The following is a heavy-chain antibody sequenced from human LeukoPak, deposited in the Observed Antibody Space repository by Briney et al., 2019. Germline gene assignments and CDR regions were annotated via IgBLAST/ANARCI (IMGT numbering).Heavy chain of an antibody. D-gene: IGHD3-22*01. Sequence: GVSLRLSCAASGFTFRSYAMSWVRQAPGKGLEWVSFISPSGDRTSNADSVEGRFTISRDNPRNTLYLQMNSLRDEDTAVYYCAIMHGYYDGSGYWVQWGQGTLVTVSS. CDR1: GFTFRSYA. V-gene: IGHV3-23*01. CDR2: ISPSGDRT. J-gene: IGHJ4*02. CDR3: AIMHGYYDGSGYWVQ.